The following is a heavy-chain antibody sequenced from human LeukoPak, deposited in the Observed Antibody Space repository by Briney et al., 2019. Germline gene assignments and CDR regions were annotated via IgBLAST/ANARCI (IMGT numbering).Heavy chain of an antibody. CDR3: ARHRYKRTTDLDY. CDR2: IYYSGST. D-gene: IGHD2/OR15-2a*01. J-gene: IGHJ4*02. Sequence: SETLSLTCTVSGGSISSSSYYWGWIRQPPGKGLEWIGSIYYSGSTYYNPSLKNRVTISVDTSKNQFSLKLSSVTAADTAVYYCARHRYKRTTDLDYWGQGTLVTVSS. V-gene: IGHV4-39*01. CDR1: GGSISSSSYY.